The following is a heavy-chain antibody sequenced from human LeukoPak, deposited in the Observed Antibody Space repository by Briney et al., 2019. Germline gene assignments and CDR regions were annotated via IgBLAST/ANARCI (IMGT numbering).Heavy chain of an antibody. CDR1: GGSISSYY. Sequence: PSETLSLTCTVSGGSISSYYWSWIRQPPGKGLEWIGYIYYSGSTNYNPSLKSRVTISVDTSKNQFSLKLSSVTAADTAVYYCARHYSGSYFDYRGQGTLVTVSS. J-gene: IGHJ4*02. CDR2: IYYSGST. V-gene: IGHV4-59*01. D-gene: IGHD1-26*01. CDR3: ARHYSGSYFDY.